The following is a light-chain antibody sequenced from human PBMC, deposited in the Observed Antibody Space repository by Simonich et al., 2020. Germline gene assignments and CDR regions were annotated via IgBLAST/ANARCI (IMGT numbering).Light chain of an antibody. CDR2: AAS. Sequence: STSIHYASTADRVTISWRMCQGISSELAWVQQKPGKAPSRLIYAASTLQSGVPSRFSGSGSGTDFTLTISCLQSEDFATYYCQQYYSFPPTFGRGTKVEIK. V-gene: IGKV1D-8*02. CDR3: QQYYSFPPT. J-gene: IGKJ4*01. CDR1: QGISSE.